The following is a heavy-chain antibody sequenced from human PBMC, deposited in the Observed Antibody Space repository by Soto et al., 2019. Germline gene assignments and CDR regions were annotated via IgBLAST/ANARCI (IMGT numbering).Heavy chain of an antibody. CDR2: IRSHSNHI. CDR3: ARDLSYAFDY. V-gene: IGHV3-48*02. Sequence: HPGGSLRLSCAASVFIFSSYSMNWVRQAPGEGLEWLSYIRSHSNHIGYADSVRGRFTISSDIAKNSLYLQMNSLRDEDTAVYYCARDLSYAFDYWGQGA. J-gene: IGHJ4*02. CDR1: VFIFSSYS. D-gene: IGHD1-26*01.